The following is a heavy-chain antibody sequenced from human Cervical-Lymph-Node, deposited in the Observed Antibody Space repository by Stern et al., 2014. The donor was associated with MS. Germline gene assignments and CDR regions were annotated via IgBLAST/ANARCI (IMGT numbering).Heavy chain of an antibody. D-gene: IGHD6-19*01. CDR1: GFTFSSYG. CDR3: AKESSIAVAGTGADY. J-gene: IGHJ4*02. V-gene: IGHV3-30*18. CDR2: ISYDGSNK. Sequence: QMQLVQSGGGVVQPGRSLRLSCAASGFTFSSYGMHWVRQAPGKGLEWGAVISYDGSNKYYADSVKGRFTISRDNSKNTLYLQMNSLRAEDTAVYYCAKESSIAVAGTGADYWGQGTLVTVSS.